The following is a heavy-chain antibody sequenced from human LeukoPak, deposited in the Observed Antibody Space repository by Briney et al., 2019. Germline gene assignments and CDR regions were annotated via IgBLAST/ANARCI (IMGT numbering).Heavy chain of an antibody. Sequence: GGSLRLPCAASGFTFSTYSMNWVRQAPGKGLEWVSSISSSSSYIYYADSVKGRFTISRDNAKNSLYLQMNSLRPEDTAVYYCARDGRRYYGSGSYFLDWIDPWGQGTLVIVSS. J-gene: IGHJ5*02. CDR2: ISSSSSYI. V-gene: IGHV3-21*01. D-gene: IGHD3-10*01. CDR1: GFTFSTYS. CDR3: ARDGRRYYGSGSYFLDWIDP.